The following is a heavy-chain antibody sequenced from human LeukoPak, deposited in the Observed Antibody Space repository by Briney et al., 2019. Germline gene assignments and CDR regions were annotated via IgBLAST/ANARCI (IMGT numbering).Heavy chain of an antibody. J-gene: IGHJ3*02. D-gene: IGHD3-22*01. CDR1: GFTFSSYS. Sequence: QTGGSLRLSCAASGFTFSSYSMNWVRQAPGKGLEWVSAISGSGGSTYYADSVKGRFTISRDNSKNTLYLQMNSLRAEDTAVYYCAKDDLYYYDSSGYGAFDIWGQGTMVTVSS. V-gene: IGHV3-23*01. CDR2: ISGSGGST. CDR3: AKDDLYYYDSSGYGAFDI.